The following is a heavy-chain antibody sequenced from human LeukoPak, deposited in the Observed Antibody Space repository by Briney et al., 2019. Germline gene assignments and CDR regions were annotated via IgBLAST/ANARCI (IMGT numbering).Heavy chain of an antibody. D-gene: IGHD4-11*01. CDR1: GYTFTSYG. CDR3: ARTLTTESYYFDY. V-gene: IGHV1-18*01. J-gene: IGHJ4*02. CDR2: IRTYNGDT. Sequence: ASVKVSCKASGYTFTSYGIAWLRQAPGQGLGWLGWIRTYNGDTENAGKFQGGATMSTDTPTNMAYMELTSLRSDDTAVYYCARTLTTESYYFDYWGQGTLVTVSS.